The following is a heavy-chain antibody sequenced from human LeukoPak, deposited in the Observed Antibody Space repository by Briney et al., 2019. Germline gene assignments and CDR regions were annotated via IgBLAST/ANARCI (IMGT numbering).Heavy chain of an antibody. Sequence: SETLSLTCAVYGGSFSGYYWSWIRQPPGKGLEWIGEINHSGSTNYNPSLKSRVTKSVDTSKNQFSLKLSSVTAADTAVYYCARGPPADYYDSSGYLLFDYWGQGTLVTVSS. D-gene: IGHD3-22*01. J-gene: IGHJ4*02. CDR2: INHSGST. CDR1: GGSFSGYY. V-gene: IGHV4-34*01. CDR3: ARGPPADYYDSSGYLLFDY.